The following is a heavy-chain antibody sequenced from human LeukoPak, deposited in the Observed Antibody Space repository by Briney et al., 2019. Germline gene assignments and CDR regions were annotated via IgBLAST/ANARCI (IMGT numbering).Heavy chain of an antibody. Sequence: GWALRLSFAASGFTFSSYIMNWVRQAPGKGLEWVSSISSSSSYIYYADSVKGRFTISRDNAKNSLYLQMNSLRAEDTAVYYCARDRARVDRRVFDIWGQGTMVTVSS. CDR1: GFTFSSYI. CDR2: ISSSSSYI. D-gene: IGHD5-12*01. CDR3: ARDRARVDRRVFDI. J-gene: IGHJ3*02. V-gene: IGHV3-21*01.